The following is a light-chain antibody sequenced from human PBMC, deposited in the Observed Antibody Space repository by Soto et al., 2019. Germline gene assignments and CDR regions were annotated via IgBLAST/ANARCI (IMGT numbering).Light chain of an antibody. Sequence: QSALTQPPSASGSPGQSVTISCTGTSSDVGGYNHVSWYQQHPGKAPKVMIYDVSKRPSGVPDRFSGSKSGNTASLTVSGLQAEDEADYYCSSSAGSKYYVFGTGTKLTVL. CDR1: SSDVGGYNH. CDR2: DVS. J-gene: IGLJ1*01. V-gene: IGLV2-8*01. CDR3: SSSAGSKYYV.